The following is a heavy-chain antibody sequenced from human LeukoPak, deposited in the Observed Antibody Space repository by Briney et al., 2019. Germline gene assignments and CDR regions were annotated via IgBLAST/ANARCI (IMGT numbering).Heavy chain of an antibody. J-gene: IGHJ4*02. CDR2: ISAYNGNT. Sequence: ASVKVSCKASGCTFTSYGISWVRQAPGQGLEWMGWISAYNGNTNYAQKLQGRVTMTTDTSTSTAYMELRSLRSDDTAVYYCARDLADYSGNSVNYWGQGTLVTVSS. CDR3: ARDLADYSGNSVNY. D-gene: IGHD4-23*01. CDR1: GCTFTSYG. V-gene: IGHV1-18*01.